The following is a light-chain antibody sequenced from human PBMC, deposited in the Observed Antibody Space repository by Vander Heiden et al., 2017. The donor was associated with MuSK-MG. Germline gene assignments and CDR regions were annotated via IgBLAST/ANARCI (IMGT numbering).Light chain of an antibody. V-gene: IGKV4-1*01. Sequence: VTTQSPDSLAGSLGDMATINCKSSQSVLYSTNNKNYLAWYQQKPGRQPKMLIYCASTRESGVPDRISGSSSGTDVFLTISSLQADDVAVYYCQQDDWTPITFGGGTKVEIK. CDR1: QSVLYSTNNKNY. J-gene: IGKJ4*01. CDR3: QQDDWTPIT. CDR2: CAS.